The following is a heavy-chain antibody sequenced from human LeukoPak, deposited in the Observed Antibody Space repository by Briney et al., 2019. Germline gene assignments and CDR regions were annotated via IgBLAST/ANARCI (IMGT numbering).Heavy chain of an antibody. CDR3: AKDSGGVVVTTNAFDI. Sequence: GRSLRLSCAASGFTFDDYAMHWVRQAPGKGLELVSGISWNSGSIGYADSVKGRFTISRDNAKNSLYLQMNSLRAEDTALYYCAKDSGGVVVTTNAFDIWGQGTMVTVSS. D-gene: IGHD3-22*01. J-gene: IGHJ3*02. CDR1: GFTFDDYA. CDR2: ISWNSGSI. V-gene: IGHV3-9*01.